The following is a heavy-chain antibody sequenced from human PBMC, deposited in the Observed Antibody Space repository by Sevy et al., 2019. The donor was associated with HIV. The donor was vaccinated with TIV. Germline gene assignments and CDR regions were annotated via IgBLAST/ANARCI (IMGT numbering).Heavy chain of an antibody. CDR1: GFSFSNYA. Sequence: GGSLRLSCAASGFSFSNYAMSWVRQAPLKGLEWVSVISGSGGTTFYADSVKGRFTIFRDNFKNTLYLQMNSLRAEDMAVYYCVTVPSGPNHAFGVVPGAWGQGTLVSVSS. J-gene: IGHJ4*02. CDR3: VTVPSGPNHAFGVVPGA. D-gene: IGHD3-3*01. V-gene: IGHV3-23*01. CDR2: ISGSGGTT.